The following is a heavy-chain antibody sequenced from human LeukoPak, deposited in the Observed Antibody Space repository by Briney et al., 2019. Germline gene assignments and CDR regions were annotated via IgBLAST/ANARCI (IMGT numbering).Heavy chain of an antibody. CDR1: GFTFSSYG. J-gene: IGHJ4*02. V-gene: IGHV3-30*03. CDR2: ISYDGSNK. Sequence: GRSLRLSCAASGFTFSSYGMHWVRQAPGKGLEWVAVISYDGSNKYYADSVKGRFTISRDNSKNTLYLQMNSLRAGDTAVYYCARKSRGLFDYWGQGTLVTVSS. D-gene: IGHD3-10*01. CDR3: ARKSRGLFDY.